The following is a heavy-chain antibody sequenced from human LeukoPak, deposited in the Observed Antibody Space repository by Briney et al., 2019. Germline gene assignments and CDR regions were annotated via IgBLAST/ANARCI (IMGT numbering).Heavy chain of an antibody. Sequence: EASVKVSRKASGYTFTGYYMHWVRQAPGQGLEWMGWINPNSGGTNYAQKFQGRVTMTRDTSISTAYMELSRLRSDDTAVYYCARPNIVVVPAAPEYYYYYMDVWGKGTTVTISS. CDR3: ARPNIVVVPAAPEYYYYYMDV. CDR1: GYTFTGYY. V-gene: IGHV1-2*02. J-gene: IGHJ6*03. CDR2: INPNSGGT. D-gene: IGHD2-2*01.